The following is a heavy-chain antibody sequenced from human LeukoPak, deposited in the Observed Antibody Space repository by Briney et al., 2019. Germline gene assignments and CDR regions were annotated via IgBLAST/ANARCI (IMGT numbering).Heavy chain of an antibody. V-gene: IGHV3-48*03. Sequence: GGSLRLSCAASGFTFSSFEMYWVRQAPGKGLEWVSYISASGSATYYVDSVKGRFTISRDNAKNSLYLQMNSLRAEDTAVYYCVRDGYYGHDSFDIWGQGTMVTVSS. J-gene: IGHJ3*02. CDR3: VRDGYYGHDSFDI. CDR2: ISASGSAT. D-gene: IGHD3-10*01. CDR1: GFTFSSFE.